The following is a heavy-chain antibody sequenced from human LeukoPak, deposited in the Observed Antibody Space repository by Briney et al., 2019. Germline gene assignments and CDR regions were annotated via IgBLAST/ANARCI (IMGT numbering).Heavy chain of an antibody. CDR2: INAGNGNT. CDR3: ARSVANWGLWPTTGFDY. Sequence: GASVKVSCKASGYTFTSYAMHWVRQAPGQRLEWMGWINAGNGNTKYSQKFQGRVTITRDTSASTAYMELSSLRSEDTAVYYCARSVANWGLWPTTGFDYWGQGTLVTVSS. CDR1: GYTFTSYA. V-gene: IGHV1-3*01. J-gene: IGHJ4*02. D-gene: IGHD7-27*01.